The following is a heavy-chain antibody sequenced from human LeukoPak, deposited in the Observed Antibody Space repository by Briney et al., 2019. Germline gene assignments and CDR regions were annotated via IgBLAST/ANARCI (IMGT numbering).Heavy chain of an antibody. CDR3: ARDWDHSSSWLLNGD. V-gene: IGHV1-69*05. J-gene: IGHJ4*02. CDR1: GGTFSSYA. CDR2: IIPIFGTA. Sequence: SVKVSCKAFGGTFSSYAISWVRQAPGQGLEWMGRIIPIFGTANYAQKFQGRVTITTDESTSTAYMELSSLRSEDTAVYYCARDWDHSSSWLLNGDWGQGTLVTVSS. D-gene: IGHD6-13*01.